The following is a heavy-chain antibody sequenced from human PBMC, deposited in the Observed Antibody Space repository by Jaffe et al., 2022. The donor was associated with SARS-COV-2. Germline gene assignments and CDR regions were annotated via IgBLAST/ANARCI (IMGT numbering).Heavy chain of an antibody. CDR2: ISNKNGNT. D-gene: IGHD6-13*01. J-gene: IGHJ4*02. CDR3: ARDDREAAAGTLYYFDR. V-gene: IGHV1-18*01. CDR1: DYRFSSYG. Sequence: QVQLVQSGTEAKKPGASVKVSCKASDYRFSSYGISWVRQAPGQGLEWMGWISNKNGNTVSTQKFKGRVTMTRDRSTSTAYMELRSLRSDDTAVYYCARDDREAAAGTLYYFDRWGQGTLVTVSS.